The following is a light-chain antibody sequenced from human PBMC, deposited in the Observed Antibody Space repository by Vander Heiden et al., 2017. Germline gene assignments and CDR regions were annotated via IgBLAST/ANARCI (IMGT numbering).Light chain of an antibody. CDR2: EVS. V-gene: IGLV2-23*02. CDR1: SSDVGSYNL. J-gene: IGLJ2*01. Sequence: QSALTQPASVSGSPGQSITISCPGTSSDVGSYNLVSWYQQHPGKAPKLMIYEVSKRSSGVSNRFSGSKSGNTSSLTISGLQAEDEADYYCCSYAGSSTLVFGGGTKLTVL. CDR3: CSYAGSSTLV.